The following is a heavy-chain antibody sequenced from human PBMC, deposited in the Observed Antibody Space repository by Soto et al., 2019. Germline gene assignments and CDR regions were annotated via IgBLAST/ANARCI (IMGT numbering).Heavy chain of an antibody. D-gene: IGHD6-13*01. Sequence: GASVKVSCKASGYTFTGYYTHWVRQAPGQGLEWMGWINPNSGGTNYAQKFQGWVTMTRDTSISTAYMELSRLRSDDTAVYYCARDEGIAAAGSGSYYYGMDVWG. CDR3: ARDEGIAAAGSGSYYYGMDV. CDR2: INPNSGGT. V-gene: IGHV1-2*04. J-gene: IGHJ6*02. CDR1: GYTFTGYY.